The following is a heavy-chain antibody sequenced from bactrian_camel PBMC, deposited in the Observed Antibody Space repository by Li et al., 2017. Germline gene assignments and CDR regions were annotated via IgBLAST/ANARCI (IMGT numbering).Heavy chain of an antibody. V-gene: IGHV3S1*01. Sequence: HVQLVESGGGSVLTGGSLKLSCSASGYTTGRHCMAWFRQAPGKEREGVASIRTGYPGTSDYGASVMGRFTVSLDNAKNTVYLQMNSLKSEDTALYYCASATRGAWNGYNYWGQGTQVTVS. J-gene: IGHJ4*01. CDR1: GYTTGRHC. CDR2: IRTGYPGTS. CDR3: ASATRGAWNGYNY. D-gene: IGHD4*01.